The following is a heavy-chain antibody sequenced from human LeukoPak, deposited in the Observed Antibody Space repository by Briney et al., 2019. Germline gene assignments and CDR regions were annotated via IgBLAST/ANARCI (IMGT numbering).Heavy chain of an antibody. V-gene: IGHV4-59*01. D-gene: IGHD3-3*01. Sequence: PSETLSLTCTVSGGSISSYYWSWIRQPPGKGLEWIGYIYYSGSTNYNPSLKSRVTISVDTSKNQFSLKLSSVTAADTAVYYCARYSTIFGVVGYYFDYWGQGTLVTVSS. CDR1: GGSISSYY. J-gene: IGHJ4*02. CDR2: IYYSGST. CDR3: ARYSTIFGVVGYYFDY.